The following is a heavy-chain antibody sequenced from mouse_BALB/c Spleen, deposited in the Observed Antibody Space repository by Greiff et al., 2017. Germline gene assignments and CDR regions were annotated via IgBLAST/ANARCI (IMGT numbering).Heavy chain of an antibody. V-gene: IGHV5-17*02. CDR1: GFTFSSFG. Sequence: EVHLVESGGGLVQPGGSRKLSCAASGFTFSSFGMHWVRQAPEKGLEWVAYISSGSSTIYYADKVKGRFTISRANPKNPLFLQMTSLRSKDTAMYYCARSSLGWFDYWGQGTLVTVSA. J-gene: IGHJ3*01. D-gene: IGHD4-1*01. CDR3: ARSSLGWFDY. CDR2: ISSGSSTI.